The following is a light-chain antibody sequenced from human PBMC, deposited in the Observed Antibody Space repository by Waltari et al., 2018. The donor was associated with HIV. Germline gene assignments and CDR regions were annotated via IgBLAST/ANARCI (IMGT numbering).Light chain of an antibody. CDR3: QTWGTGIRL. Sequence: QVVLTQSPSASASLGASVTLTCTLSSGHSHYVVEWLQQLPGKGPRYLMTLKSDGSHARGHVIPHRFSGSGSGTERYLTISDLQVEDEADYYCQTWGTGIRLFGGGTRLTVL. V-gene: IGLV4-69*01. CDR1: SGHSHYV. CDR2: LKSDGSH. J-gene: IGLJ3*02.